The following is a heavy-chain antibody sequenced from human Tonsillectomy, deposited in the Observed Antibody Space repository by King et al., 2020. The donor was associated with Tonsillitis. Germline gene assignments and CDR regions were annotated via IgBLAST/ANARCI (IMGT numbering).Heavy chain of an antibody. V-gene: IGHV3-30-3*01. D-gene: IGHD3-22*01. CDR1: GFTFSDYA. CDR2: ISYDGSDK. CDR3: ARGRYYYDISGYFDY. Sequence: VQLVESGGGVVQPGRSLRLSCAASGFTFSDYAMHWVRQAPGKGLEWVATISYDGSDKYYADSVKGRFTISRDNSKNRLFLQRNSLRAEVTAVFYCARGRYYYDISGYFDYWGQGTLVTVSS. J-gene: IGHJ4*02.